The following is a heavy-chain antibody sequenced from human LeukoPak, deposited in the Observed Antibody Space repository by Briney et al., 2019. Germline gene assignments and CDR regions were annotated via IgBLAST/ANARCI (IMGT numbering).Heavy chain of an antibody. CDR1: GGSISSSTW. Sequence: SGTLSLTCAVSGGSISSSTWWSRVRQPPGKGLEWIGEIYHSGSTNYNPSLKSRVTISLDKSKNQFSLKLSSVTAADTAVYYCARDLRDTAMVYFDYWGQGTLVTVSS. CDR2: IYHSGST. CDR3: ARDLRDTAMVYFDY. J-gene: IGHJ4*02. D-gene: IGHD5-18*01. V-gene: IGHV4-4*02.